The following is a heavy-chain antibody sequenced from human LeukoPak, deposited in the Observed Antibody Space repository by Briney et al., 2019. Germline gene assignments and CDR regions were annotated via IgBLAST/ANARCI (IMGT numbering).Heavy chain of an antibody. CDR1: GFTFSSYG. D-gene: IGHD6-13*01. Sequence: PGGSLRLSCAASGFTFSSYGMHWVRQAPGKGLEWVAVIWYDGSNKYYADSVKGRFTISRDNSNNTLYLQMNSLRAEDTAVYYCAKDRYSSSWNFDYWGQGTLVTVSS. CDR2: IWYDGSNK. CDR3: AKDRYSSSWNFDY. J-gene: IGHJ4*02. V-gene: IGHV3-33*06.